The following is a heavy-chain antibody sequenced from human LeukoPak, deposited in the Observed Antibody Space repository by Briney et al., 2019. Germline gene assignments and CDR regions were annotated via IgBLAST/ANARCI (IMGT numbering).Heavy chain of an antibody. CDR3: ARDSGSGFDY. J-gene: IGHJ4*02. D-gene: IGHD3-10*01. CDR2: IYPGDSGT. V-gene: IGHV5-51*01. Sequence: ESLKITCKGSGYSFTSYWIGWGRQMPGKDLEWRGIIYPGDSGTRYSPSFQGQVTISADKSISTAYLQWSSLKASDTAMYYCARDSGSGFDYWGQGTLVTVSS. CDR1: GYSFTSYW.